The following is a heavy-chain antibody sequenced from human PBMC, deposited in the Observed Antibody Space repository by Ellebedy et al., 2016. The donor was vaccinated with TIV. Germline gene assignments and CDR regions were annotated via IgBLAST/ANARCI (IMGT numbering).Heavy chain of an antibody. CDR2: IRSKDYGGTT. CDR3: SRVDSSGWYPPFGY. Sequence: PGGSLRLSCAASGFPFHNYAMSWVRQAPATGLECEGFIRSKDYGGTTEYAASVKGRFTISRDDSKSISYLQMNSLKTEDTAVYYCSRVDSSGWYPPFGYWGQGTLVTVSS. V-gene: IGHV3-49*04. D-gene: IGHD6-19*01. J-gene: IGHJ4*02. CDR1: GFPFHNYA.